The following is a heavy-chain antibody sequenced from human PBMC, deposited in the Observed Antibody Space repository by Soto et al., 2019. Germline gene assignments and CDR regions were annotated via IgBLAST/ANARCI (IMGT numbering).Heavy chain of an antibody. Sequence: GASVKVSCKASGYTFTSYGISWVRQAPGQGLEWMGWISAYNGNTNYAQKLQGRVTMTTDTSTSTAYMEVRSLRSDDTAVYYCARGGYYDSSGSRNYHYYGMNVWGQGTTVTVSS. D-gene: IGHD3-22*01. J-gene: IGHJ6*02. CDR2: ISAYNGNT. CDR1: GYTFTSYG. V-gene: IGHV1-18*01. CDR3: ARGGYYDSSGSRNYHYYGMNV.